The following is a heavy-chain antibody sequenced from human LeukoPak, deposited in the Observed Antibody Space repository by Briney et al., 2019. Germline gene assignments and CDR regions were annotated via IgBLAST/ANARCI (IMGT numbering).Heavy chain of an antibody. CDR3: ARGDSAAADYYFDN. Sequence: ASVKVSCKASGYTFTSYDINWVRQATGEGLEWMGWMNPNSGNTGYAQKFQGRVTMTRNTSISTAYMELSSLRSEDTAVYYCARGDSAAADYYFDNWGQGTLVTVSS. V-gene: IGHV1-8*01. D-gene: IGHD6-13*01. CDR2: MNPNSGNT. CDR1: GYTFTSYD. J-gene: IGHJ4*02.